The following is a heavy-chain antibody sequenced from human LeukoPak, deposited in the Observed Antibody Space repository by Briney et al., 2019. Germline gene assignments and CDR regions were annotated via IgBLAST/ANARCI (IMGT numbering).Heavy chain of an antibody. CDR2: IYYSGST. D-gene: IGHD6-13*01. CDR3: ARARSRINIAAAGTDY. J-gene: IGHJ4*02. Sequence: SETLSLTCTVSGGSISSSSYYWGWIRQPPGKGLEWIGSIYYSGSTYYNPSLKSRVTISVDTSKNQVSLNLSSVTAADTAVYYCARARSRINIAAAGTDYWGQGTLVTVSS. V-gene: IGHV4-39*01. CDR1: GGSISSSSYY.